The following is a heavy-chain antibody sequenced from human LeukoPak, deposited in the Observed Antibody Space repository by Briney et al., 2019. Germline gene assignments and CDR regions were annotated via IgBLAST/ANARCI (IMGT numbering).Heavy chain of an antibody. CDR3: ATVSRVAAGWHKKRYYYYYMDV. V-gene: IGHV4-34*01. D-gene: IGHD5-24*01. CDR1: GGSFSGYY. CDR2: INHSGST. Sequence: SETLSLTCAVYGGSFSGYYWSWIRQPPGKGLEWIGEINHSGSTNYNPSLKSRVTIPVDTSKNQFSLKLSSVTAADTAVYYCATVSRVAAGWHKKRYYYYYMDVWGKGTTVTVSS. J-gene: IGHJ6*03.